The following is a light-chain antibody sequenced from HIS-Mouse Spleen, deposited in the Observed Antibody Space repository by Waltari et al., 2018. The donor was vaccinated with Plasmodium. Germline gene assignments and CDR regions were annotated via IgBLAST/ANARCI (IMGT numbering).Light chain of an antibody. CDR2: KIS. J-gene: IGKJ4*01. CDR3: QQRSNWPRVLT. CDR1: QSLVHSDGNTY. V-gene: IGKV2-24*01. Sequence: DIVMTQTPLSSPVTLGQPASISCRSSQSLVHSDGNTYLSWLQQRPGQPPRLLIYKISNRFSGVPDRFSGSGSGTDFTLTISSLEPEDFAVYYCQQRSNWPRVLTFGGGTKVEIK.